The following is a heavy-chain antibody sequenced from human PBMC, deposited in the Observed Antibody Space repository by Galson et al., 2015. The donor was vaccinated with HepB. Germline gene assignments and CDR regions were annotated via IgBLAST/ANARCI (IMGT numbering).Heavy chain of an antibody. CDR3: ARAAEGSGGYDSGFDS. V-gene: IGHV4-30-4*08. Sequence: TLSLTCTVSRGSINTGHYYWGWIRQSPGKGLEWIGYIYYSGNTYYNPALKSRITMSVDTSKDQFSLKLTSVTAADTAVYYCARAAEGSGGYDSGFDSWGQGTLVTVSS. CDR2: IYYSGNT. D-gene: IGHD5-12*01. J-gene: IGHJ4*02. CDR1: RGSINTGHYY.